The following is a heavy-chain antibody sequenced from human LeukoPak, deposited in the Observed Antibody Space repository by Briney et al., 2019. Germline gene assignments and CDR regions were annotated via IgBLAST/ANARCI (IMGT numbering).Heavy chain of an antibody. CDR2: ISYDGSNK. D-gene: IGHD6-19*01. V-gene: IGHV3-30-3*02. J-gene: IGHJ4*02. CDR3: AKSSGCPDY. Sequence: GGSLRLSCVASGFTFSSYAMHWVRQAPGKGLEWVALISYDGSNKYYADSVKGRFTISRDNSKNTLYLQMNSLRTEDTAVYYCAKSSGCPDYWGQGTLVTVSS. CDR1: GFTFSSYA.